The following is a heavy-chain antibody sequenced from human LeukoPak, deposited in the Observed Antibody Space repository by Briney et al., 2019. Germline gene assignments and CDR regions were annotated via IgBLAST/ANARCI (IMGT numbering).Heavy chain of an antibody. Sequence: PGGSLRLSCAASGFTFSSYSMKWVRPAPGQGLEWVSSISSSSSYIYYADSVKGRFTIARDNDKNSLYLQMNSLRAEDTAVYYCARALVTTTSKFDYWGQGTLGTVSS. D-gene: IGHD4-11*01. CDR3: ARALVTTTSKFDY. J-gene: IGHJ4*02. CDR2: ISSSSSYI. V-gene: IGHV3-21*01. CDR1: GFTFSSYS.